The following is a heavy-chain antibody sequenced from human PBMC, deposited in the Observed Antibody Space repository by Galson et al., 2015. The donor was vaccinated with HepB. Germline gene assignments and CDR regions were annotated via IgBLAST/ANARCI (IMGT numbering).Heavy chain of an antibody. CDR2: INPSSGGT. D-gene: IGHD2-15*01. Sequence: SVKVSCKASGYTFTDYFIHWVRQAPGQGLEWMGWINPSSGGTIFAQKFQGRVSVTRDTAISTAYMELTRLRSDDTAIYYCARDPSAWWQRNLEPFDHWGQGTLVTVSS. CDR1: GYTFTDYF. CDR3: ARDPSAWWQRNLEPFDH. V-gene: IGHV1-2*02. J-gene: IGHJ4*02.